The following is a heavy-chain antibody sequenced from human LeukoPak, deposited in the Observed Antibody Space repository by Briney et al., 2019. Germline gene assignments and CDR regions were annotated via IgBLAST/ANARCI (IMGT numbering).Heavy chain of an antibody. V-gene: IGHV3-48*01. CDR2: ISDSGRVT. CDR3: GRDRRQIYYGVDV. CDR1: GFSFTIYC. J-gene: IGHJ6*02. Sequence: GGSLRLSCAASGFSFTIYCMNWVRQAPGKGLEWVSFISDSGRVTYYADSVKGRFTISRDTATNSLYLQMNSLRAEDTAVYYCGRDRRQIYYGVDVWGQGTTVTVSS.